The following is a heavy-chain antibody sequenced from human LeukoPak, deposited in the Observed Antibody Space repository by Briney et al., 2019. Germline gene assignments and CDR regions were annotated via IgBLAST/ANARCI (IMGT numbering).Heavy chain of an antibody. J-gene: IGHJ5*02. CDR1: IDSFSNYH. D-gene: IGHD1-26*01. CDR2: VNESGGT. CDR3: ARGQGATVPQVGKNWFDP. V-gene: IGHV4-34*01. Sequence: PSETLSHTRALYIDSFSNYHWNSLPETPAEGREWMGEVNESGGTNISPSLRSRVILSVDTSKNQFSLKLISVTVADTAIYYCARGQGATVPQVGKNWFDPWGQGTRVPVSS.